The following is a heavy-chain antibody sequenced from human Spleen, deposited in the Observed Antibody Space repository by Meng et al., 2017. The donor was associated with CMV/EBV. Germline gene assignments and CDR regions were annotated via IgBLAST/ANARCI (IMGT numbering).Heavy chain of an antibody. Sequence: SETLSLTCTVSGASISNSAYYWGWIRQPPGKGLEWIGSISYSGNTWYNPSLRSRLTISVDTSNNQFTLRLNSVTAADTAVYYCARESYDFWSGSSNWGLGTLVTVSS. CDR2: ISYSGNT. V-gene: IGHV4-39*06. D-gene: IGHD3-3*01. CDR1: GASISNSAYY. J-gene: IGHJ4*02. CDR3: ARESYDFWSGSSN.